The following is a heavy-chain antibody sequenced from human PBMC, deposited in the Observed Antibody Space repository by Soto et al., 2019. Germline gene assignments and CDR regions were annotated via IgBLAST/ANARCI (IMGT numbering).Heavy chain of an antibody. CDR3: ATDLVVATPRPLDP. V-gene: IGHV3-30*03. CDR1: GFTFSSYG. J-gene: IGHJ5*02. CDR2: ISYDGSNK. D-gene: IGHD2-15*01. Sequence: QVQLVESGGGVVQPGRSLRLSCAASGFTFSSYGMHWVRQAPGKGLEWVAVISYDGSNKYYADSVKGRFTISRDNSKNMLYLQMNILRAEDTCLHVCATDLVVATPRPLDPWGQGTLVTVSS.